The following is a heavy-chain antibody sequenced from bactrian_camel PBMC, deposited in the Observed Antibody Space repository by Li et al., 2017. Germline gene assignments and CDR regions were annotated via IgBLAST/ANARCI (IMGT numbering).Heavy chain of an antibody. CDR2: IHASGRT. V-gene: IGHV3S1*01. Sequence: HVQLVESGGGLVQPGGSLRLSCAASGFTFSSYSMSWVLQVPGKGLEWVSTIHASGRTRYADSIKGRFAISRDNAKNRVYLELNSLKTDDTAIYYCANLDGHYWGQGTQVTVS. CDR3: ANLDGHY. CDR1: GFTFSSYS. J-gene: IGHJ4*01.